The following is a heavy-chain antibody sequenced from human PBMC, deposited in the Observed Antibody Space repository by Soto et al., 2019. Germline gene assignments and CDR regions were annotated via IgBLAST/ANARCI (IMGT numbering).Heavy chain of an antibody. CDR2: IRSKAYGETT. D-gene: IGHD2-21*01. CDR1: GFTFGDYA. J-gene: IGHJ4*02. V-gene: IGHV3-49*05. Sequence: KPGGSLRLAFTGSGFTFGDYAVSWLRQAPGKGLECVGFIRSKAYGETTDYAASVKGRFTISRDDSRTIAYLRMNSLKTEDTATYYCSRGFYANTSYPRFDFWGQGT. CDR3: SRGFYANTSYPRFDF.